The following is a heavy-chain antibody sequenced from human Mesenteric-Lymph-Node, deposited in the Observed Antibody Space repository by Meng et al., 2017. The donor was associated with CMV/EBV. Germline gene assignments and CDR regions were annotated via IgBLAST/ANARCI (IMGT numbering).Heavy chain of an antibody. CDR2: IIPIFGTA. CDR3: ARDSGSSPPYYYYGMDV. CDR1: GYTFTSYG. J-gene: IGHJ6*02. V-gene: IGHV1-69*05. Sequence: SVKVSCKASGYTFTSYGISWVRQAPGQGLEWMGGIIPIFGTANYAQKFQGRVTITTDESTSTAYMELSSLRSEDTAVYYCARDSGSSPPYYYYGMDVWGQGTTVTVSS. D-gene: IGHD3-10*01.